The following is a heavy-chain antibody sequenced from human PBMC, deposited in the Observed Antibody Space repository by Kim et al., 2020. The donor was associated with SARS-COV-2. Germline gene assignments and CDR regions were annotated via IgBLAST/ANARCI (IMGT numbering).Heavy chain of an antibody. CDR3: ARGPLSVVVPAAIEY. D-gene: IGHD2-2*01. V-gene: IGHV3-74*01. Sequence: GGSLRLSCAASGFTFSSYWMHWVRQAPGKGLVWVSRINSDGSSTSYADSVKGRFTISRDNAKNTLYLQMNSLRAEDTAVYYCARGPLSVVVPAAIEYWGQGTLVTVSS. CDR2: INSDGSST. CDR1: GFTFSSYW. J-gene: IGHJ4*02.